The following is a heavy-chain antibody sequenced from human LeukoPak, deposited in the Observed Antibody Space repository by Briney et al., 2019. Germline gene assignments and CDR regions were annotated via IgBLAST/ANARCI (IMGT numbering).Heavy chain of an antibody. D-gene: IGHD2-15*01. J-gene: IGHJ5*02. CDR1: GGSISSSSYY. CDR2: INHSGST. CDR3: ARDLRVGFDP. V-gene: IGHV4-39*02. Sequence: PSETLSLTCTVPGGSISSSSYYWGWIRQPPGKGLEWIGEINHSGSTNYNPSLKSRVTISVDTSKNQFSLKLSSVTAADTAVYYCARDLRVGFDPWGQGTLVTVSS.